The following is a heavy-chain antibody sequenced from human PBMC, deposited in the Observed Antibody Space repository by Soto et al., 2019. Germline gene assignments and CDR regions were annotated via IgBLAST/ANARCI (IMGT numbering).Heavy chain of an antibody. Sequence: EVQLLESGGGLVQPGGSLRLSCAASGFTFSSYAMSWVRQAPGKGLEWVSAISGSGGSTYYADSVKGRFTISRDNSKNTLYLQMNSLRAEDTAVYYCAREGTGGSTSCYSGSCGMDVWGQGTTVTVSS. J-gene: IGHJ6*02. CDR2: ISGSGGST. D-gene: IGHD2-2*02. CDR3: AREGTGGSTSCYSGSCGMDV. V-gene: IGHV3-23*01. CDR1: GFTFSSYA.